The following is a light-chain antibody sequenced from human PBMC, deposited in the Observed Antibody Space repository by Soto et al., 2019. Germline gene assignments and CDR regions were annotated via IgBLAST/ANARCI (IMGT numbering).Light chain of an antibody. J-gene: IGKJ2*01. CDR3: QQSYSSPRT. Sequence: DIQMTQSPSSLSASVGDRVTITCRASQSISSSLNWYQQIPGQAPKVLIYAASSLQSGVPSRFSGSGSGTDFTLTISSLQPGDSATYYCQQSYSSPRTFGRGTKLEIK. V-gene: IGKV1-39*01. CDR2: AAS. CDR1: QSISSS.